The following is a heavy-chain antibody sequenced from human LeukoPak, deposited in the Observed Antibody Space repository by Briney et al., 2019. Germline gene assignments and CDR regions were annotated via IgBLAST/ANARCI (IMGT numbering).Heavy chain of an antibody. Sequence: GGSLRLSCAASGFTFSNVWMSWFRQAPGKGLERVGRIKSKSEGGTTDYAAPVQGRFTISRDDSKNTLSLQMNSLEIEDTAVYYCATFEPGSRAKGFDHWGQGSLVIVSS. V-gene: IGHV3-15*01. D-gene: IGHD3-10*01. J-gene: IGHJ4*02. CDR3: ATFEPGSRAKGFDH. CDR1: GFTFSNVW. CDR2: IKSKSEGGTT.